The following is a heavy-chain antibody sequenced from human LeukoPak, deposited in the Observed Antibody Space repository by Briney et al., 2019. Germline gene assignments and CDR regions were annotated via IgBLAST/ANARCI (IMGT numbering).Heavy chain of an antibody. D-gene: IGHD2-2*01. J-gene: IGHJ4*02. CDR3: ARYCSSTSCLDY. CDR1: GYTLTELS. Sequence: VASVKVSCKVSGYTLTELSMHWVRQATGQGLEWMGWMNPNSGNTGYAQKFQGRVTITRNTSISTAYMELSSLRSEDTAVYYCARYCSSTSCLDYWGQGTLVTVSS. V-gene: IGHV1-8*03. CDR2: MNPNSGNT.